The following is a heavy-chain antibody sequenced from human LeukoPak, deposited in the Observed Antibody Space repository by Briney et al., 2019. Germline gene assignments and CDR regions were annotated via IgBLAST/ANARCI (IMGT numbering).Heavy chain of an antibody. D-gene: IGHD2-15*01. CDR2: IIPIFGTA. CDR1: GGTFSSYA. Sequence: GAPVKVSCKASGGTFSSYAISWVRQAPGQGLEWMGGIIPIFGTANYAQKFQGRVTITTDESTSTAYMELSSLRSEDTAVYYCAREGRYCSGGSCYESYFDYWGQGTLVTVSS. V-gene: IGHV1-69*05. J-gene: IGHJ4*02. CDR3: AREGRYCSGGSCYESYFDY.